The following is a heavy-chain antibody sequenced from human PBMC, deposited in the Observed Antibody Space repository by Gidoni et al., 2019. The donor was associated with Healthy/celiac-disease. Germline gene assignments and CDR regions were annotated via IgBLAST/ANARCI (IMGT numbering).Heavy chain of an antibody. CDR3: AREGITIFGVVPENWFDP. CDR1: GGSISSSSNY. J-gene: IGHJ5*02. CDR2: IYYSGST. D-gene: IGHD3-3*01. Sequence: QLQLQESGPGLVKPSETLSLTCTVSGGSISSSSNYWGWIRQPPGKGLELIWSIYYSGSTYYNPSLKRRVTISVDTSKNQFSLKLSSVTAADTAVYYCAREGITIFGVVPENWFDPWGQGTLVTVSS. V-gene: IGHV4-39*02.